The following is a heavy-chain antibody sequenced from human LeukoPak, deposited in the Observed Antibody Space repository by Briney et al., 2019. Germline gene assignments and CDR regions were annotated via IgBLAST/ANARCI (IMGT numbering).Heavy chain of an antibody. CDR1: GFTFSRSA. D-gene: IGHD1-26*01. V-gene: IGHV3-23*01. Sequence: GGSLRLSCAASGFTFSRSAMTWVRQTPGKGLDWVSSISSSGNAYYADSVKGRFTISRDNSKNMLYLQMNSLRAEDTAVYYCAKMKGHPLPKYYMDVWGQGTTVTVSS. CDR3: AKMKGHPLPKYYMDV. J-gene: IGHJ6*01. CDR2: ISSSGNA.